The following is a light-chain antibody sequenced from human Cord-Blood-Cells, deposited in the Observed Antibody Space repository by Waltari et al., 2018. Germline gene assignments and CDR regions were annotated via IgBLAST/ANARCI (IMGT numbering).Light chain of an antibody. Sequence: SSELTHDPAVSVALGQTVRITCQGDSLRSYSPNCYQQKPGQAPVLVIYGKNNRPSGIPDRFSGSSSGNTASLTITGAQAEDEADYYCNSRDSSGNHVVFGGGTKLTVL. J-gene: IGLJ2*01. CDR2: GKN. CDR3: NSRDSSGNHVV. CDR1: SLRSYS. V-gene: IGLV3-19*01.